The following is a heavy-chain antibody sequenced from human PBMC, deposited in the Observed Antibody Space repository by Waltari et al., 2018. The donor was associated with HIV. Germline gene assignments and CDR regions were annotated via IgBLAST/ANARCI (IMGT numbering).Heavy chain of an antibody. Sequence: QLQLQESGPGLVKPSETLSLTCTVSGGSISSSSYYWGWIRQPPGKGLEWIGSIYYSGSTYYNPSLKSRVTISVDTSKNQFSLKLSSVTAADTAVYYCARPQKTRGRSSGYNNWFDPWGQGTLVTVSS. D-gene: IGHD3-22*01. V-gene: IGHV4-39*01. CDR2: IYYSGST. CDR3: ARPQKTRGRSSGYNNWFDP. J-gene: IGHJ5*02. CDR1: GGSISSSSYY.